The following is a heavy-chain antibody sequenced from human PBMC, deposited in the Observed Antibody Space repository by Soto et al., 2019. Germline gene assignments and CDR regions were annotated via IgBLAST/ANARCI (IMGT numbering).Heavy chain of an antibody. CDR1: GFTFSSYT. CDR2: ISGSGGNT. D-gene: IGHD6-6*01. CDR3: ANNVEYSSSSTYYYYGMDV. Sequence: EVQLLESGGGLVQPGRSLRLSCAASGFTFSSYTMSWVRQAPGKGLDWVSGISGSGGNTQYAGSVKGRFTVSRDNSKNTLYLQMNSLRAEDTAVYYCANNVEYSSSSTYYYYGMDVWGQGTTVTVSS. V-gene: IGHV3-23*01. J-gene: IGHJ6*02.